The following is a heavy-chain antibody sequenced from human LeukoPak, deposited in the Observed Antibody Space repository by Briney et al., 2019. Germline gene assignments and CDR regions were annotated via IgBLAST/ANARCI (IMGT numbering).Heavy chain of an antibody. CDR2: IRYDGSNK. Sequence: GGSLRLSCAASGFIFNTYSMNWVRQAPGKGLEWVAFIRYDGSNKYYADSVKGRFTISRDNSKNTLYLQMNSLRAEDTAVYYCAKETRGPFDYWGQGTLVTVSS. V-gene: IGHV3-30*02. J-gene: IGHJ4*02. CDR3: AKETRGPFDY. D-gene: IGHD3-10*01. CDR1: GFIFNTYS.